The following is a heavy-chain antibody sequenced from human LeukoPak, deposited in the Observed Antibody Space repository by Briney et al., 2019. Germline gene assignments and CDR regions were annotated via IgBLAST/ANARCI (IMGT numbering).Heavy chain of an antibody. D-gene: IGHD3-16*01. V-gene: IGHV1-69*04. CDR1: VGTVIIYA. CDR2: IIPFFGIA. Sequence: GSSVTVSFKSSVGTVIIYAISWVRQAPGQGLEWMGRIIPFFGIANYAQNFQDRGTITADKSTSTAYMELSRLRSEDTGVYYCARFDYVNYVAYWGQGTLVTVSS. CDR3: ARFDYVNYVAY. J-gene: IGHJ4*02.